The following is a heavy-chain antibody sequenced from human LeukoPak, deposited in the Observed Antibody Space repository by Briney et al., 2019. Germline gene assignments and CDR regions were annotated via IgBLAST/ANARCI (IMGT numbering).Heavy chain of an antibody. Sequence: SETLSLTCTVSGGSISSYYWSWIRQPPGKGLEWIGYIYYSGSTNYNPSLKSRVTISVDTSKNQFSLKLSSVTAADTAVYYCARDNSVGVTPWFDPWGQGSLVTVSS. CDR1: GGSISSYY. CDR2: IYYSGST. CDR3: ARDNSVGVTPWFDP. D-gene: IGHD4-23*01. J-gene: IGHJ5*02. V-gene: IGHV4-59*12.